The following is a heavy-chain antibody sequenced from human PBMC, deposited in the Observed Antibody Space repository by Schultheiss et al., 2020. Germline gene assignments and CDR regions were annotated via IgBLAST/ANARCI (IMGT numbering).Heavy chain of an antibody. CDR2: ISGSGGST. J-gene: IGHJ4*02. CDR3: ARDKTVAGCFDY. CDR1: GFTFSSYW. D-gene: IGHD6-19*01. Sequence: GESLKISCAASGFTFSSYWMSWVRQAPGKGLEWVSAISGSGGSTYYADSVKGRFIISRDNSKNTLYLQVNSLRAEDTAVYYCARDKTVAGCFDYWGQGTLVTVSS. V-gene: IGHV3-23*01.